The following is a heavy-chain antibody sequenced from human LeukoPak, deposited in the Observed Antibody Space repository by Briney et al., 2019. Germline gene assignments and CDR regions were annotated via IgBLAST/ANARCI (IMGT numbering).Heavy chain of an antibody. CDR1: GGSISSSSYY. CDR3: ARETYCGGDCYSSLGPHDAFDI. V-gene: IGHV4-39*07. Sequence: PSETLSLTCTVSGGSISSSSYYWGWIRQPPGKGLEWIGSIYYSGSTYYNPSLKSRVTISVDTSKNQFSLKLSSVTAADTAVYYCARETYCGGDCYSSLGPHDAFDIWGQGTMVTVSS. J-gene: IGHJ3*02. D-gene: IGHD2-21*02. CDR2: IYYSGST.